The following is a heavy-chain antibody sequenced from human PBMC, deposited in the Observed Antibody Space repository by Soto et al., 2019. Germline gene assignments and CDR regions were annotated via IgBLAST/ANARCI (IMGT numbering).Heavy chain of an antibody. D-gene: IGHD6-19*01. J-gene: IGHJ5*02. V-gene: IGHV4-31*03. CDR2: IYYSGST. Sequence: QVQLQESGPGLVKPSQTLSLTCTVSGGSISSGGYYWRWIRQHPGKGLEWIGYIYYSGSTYYNPSLKSRVTISVDTSKNQFSLKRSSVTAADTAVYYWARERYSSGWYFNWFDPWGQGTLVTVSS. CDR1: GGSISSGGYY. CDR3: ARERYSSGWYFNWFDP.